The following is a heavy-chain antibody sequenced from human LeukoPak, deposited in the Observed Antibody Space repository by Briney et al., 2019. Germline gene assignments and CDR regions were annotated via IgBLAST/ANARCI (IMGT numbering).Heavy chain of an antibody. CDR3: ARDKVPYYYDSSGYFFPAFDI. Sequence: SVKVSCKASGGTFSSYAISWVRQAPGQGLEWMGGIIPIFGTANYAQKFQGRVTITADESTSTAYMELSSLRSEDTAVYYCARDKVPYYYDSSGYFFPAFDIWGQGTMITVSS. CDR1: GGTFSSYA. V-gene: IGHV1-69*13. J-gene: IGHJ3*02. CDR2: IIPIFGTA. D-gene: IGHD3-22*01.